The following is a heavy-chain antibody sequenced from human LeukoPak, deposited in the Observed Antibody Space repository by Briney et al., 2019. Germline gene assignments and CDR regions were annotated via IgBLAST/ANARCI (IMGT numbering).Heavy chain of an antibody. D-gene: IGHD1-14*01. CDR2: IYYSGST. CDR3: ARDRRNSLVSDYGMDV. CDR1: GGSISSYY. Sequence: PSETLSLTCTVSGGSISSYYWSWIRQPPGKGLEWIGYIYYSGSTNYNPSLKSRVTISVDTSKNQFSLKLSSVTAADTAVYYCARDRRNSLVSDYGMDVWGQGATVTVSS. V-gene: IGHV4-59*01. J-gene: IGHJ6*02.